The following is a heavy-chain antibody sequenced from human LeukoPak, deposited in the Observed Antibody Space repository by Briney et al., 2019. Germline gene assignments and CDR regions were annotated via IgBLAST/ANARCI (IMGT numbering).Heavy chain of an antibody. J-gene: IGHJ4*02. CDR2: IYTSGST. D-gene: IGHD3-10*01. CDR3: ARFPYGSGTYYTYYFDY. CDR1: GGSISSYC. Sequence: SETLSLTCTVSGGSISSYCWSWIRQPAGKGLEWIGRIYTSGSTNYNPSLKSRVTISVDTSKNQFSLKLSSVTAADTAVYYCARFPYGSGTYYTYYFDYWGQGTLVTVSS. V-gene: IGHV4-4*07.